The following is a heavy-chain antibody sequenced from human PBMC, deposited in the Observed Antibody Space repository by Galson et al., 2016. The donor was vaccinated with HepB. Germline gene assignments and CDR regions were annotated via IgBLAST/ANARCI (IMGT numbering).Heavy chain of an antibody. CDR3: ARVNTYCSGGSCYLDSYWYFDL. CDR2: ISSSSSYI. V-gene: IGHV3-21*01. D-gene: IGHD2-15*01. Sequence: SLRLSCAASGFTFSSYRMNWVRQAPGKGLEWVSSISSSSSYIYYADSVKGRFTTSRDNAKNSLYLQMNSLRAEDTAVYYCARVNTYCSGGSCYLDSYWYFDLWRRGTLVTVSS. CDR1: GFTFSSYR. J-gene: IGHJ2*01.